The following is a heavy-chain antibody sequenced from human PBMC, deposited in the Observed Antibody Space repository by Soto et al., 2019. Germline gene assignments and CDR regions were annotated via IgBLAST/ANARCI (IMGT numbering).Heavy chain of an antibody. V-gene: IGHV4-59*01. CDR3: AREDYDFWSGYFRPFDY. J-gene: IGHJ4*02. D-gene: IGHD3-3*01. Sequence: SETLSLTCTVSGGSISSYYWSWIRQPPGKGLEWIGYIYYSGSTNYNPSLKSRVTISVDTSKNQFSLKLSSVTAADTAVYYCAREDYDFWSGYFRPFDYWGQGTLVTVSS. CDR1: GGSISSYY. CDR2: IYYSGST.